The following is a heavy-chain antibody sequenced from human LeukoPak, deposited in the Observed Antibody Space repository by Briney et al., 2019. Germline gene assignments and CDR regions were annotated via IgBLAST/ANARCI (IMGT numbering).Heavy chain of an antibody. J-gene: IGHJ4*02. D-gene: IGHD3-3*01. CDR2: IYYSGST. CDR3: ARSAWSGHYTHDY. CDR1: GGSISSSSYY. V-gene: IGHV4-39*01. Sequence: PSGTLSLTCSVSGGSISSSSYYWGWIRQPPGKGLEWIESIYYSGSTYYNPSLKSRVTISVDTSKNQFSLKLSSVTAADTAVYYCARSAWSGHYTHDYWGQGTLVTVSS.